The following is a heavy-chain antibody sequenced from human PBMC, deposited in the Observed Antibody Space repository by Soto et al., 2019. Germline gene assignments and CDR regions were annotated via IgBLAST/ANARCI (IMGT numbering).Heavy chain of an antibody. V-gene: IGHV4-59*01. J-gene: IGHJ5*01. CDR3: ARDSSGYYWFDS. CDR1: GASITSYQ. Sequence: SETLSLTCTVSGASITSYQLSWIRQSPGKGLEWIGNIYYSGSTNYNPSLKSRVTISVDTSKNQFSLKLSSVSAAVTAVYYCARDSSGYYWFDSWGQGTQVTVSS. D-gene: IGHD3-22*01. CDR2: IYYSGST.